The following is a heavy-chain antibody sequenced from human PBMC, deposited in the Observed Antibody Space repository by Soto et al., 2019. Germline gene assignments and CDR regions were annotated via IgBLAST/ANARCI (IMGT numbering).Heavy chain of an antibody. J-gene: IGHJ6*02. CDR1: GYTFTSYG. D-gene: IGHD6-19*01. Sequence: QVQLVQSGAEVKKPGASVKVSCKASGYTFTSYGISWVRQAPGQGLEWMGWISAYNGNTNYAKKLQGRVTRTTDTSRSTAYMELRSLRADDTAVYYCARETGIAVAEGGMDVWGQGTTVTVSS. CDR2: ISAYNGNT. CDR3: ARETGIAVAEGGMDV. V-gene: IGHV1-18*01.